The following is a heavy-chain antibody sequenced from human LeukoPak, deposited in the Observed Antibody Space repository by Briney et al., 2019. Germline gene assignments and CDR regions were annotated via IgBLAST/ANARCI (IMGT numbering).Heavy chain of an antibody. CDR2: ISGSGDST. CDR1: EFTFSSYA. CDR3: AKSDRLSSGWFDP. Sequence: GGSLRLSCAASEFTFSSYAMSWVRQAPGKGLEWVSAISGSGDSTYYADSAKSRFTISTDNSKNTLYLQINSLRAEVRAVFYSAKSDRLSSGWFDPRGQREPGTVSS. J-gene: IGHJ5*02. D-gene: IGHD6-19*01. V-gene: IGHV3-23*01.